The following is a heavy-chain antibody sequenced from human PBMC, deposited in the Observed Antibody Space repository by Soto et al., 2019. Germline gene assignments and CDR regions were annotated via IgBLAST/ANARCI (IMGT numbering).Heavy chain of an antibody. CDR3: AKDLVTGTTYYYYGMDV. CDR2: ISYDGSNK. CDR1: GFTFSSYG. D-gene: IGHD1-7*01. J-gene: IGHJ6*02. Sequence: QVQLVESGGGVVQPGRSLRLSCAASGFTFSSYGMHWVRQAPGKGLKWVAVISYDGSNKYYADSVKGRFTISRDNSKNTLYLQMNSLRAEDTAVYYCAKDLVTGTTYYYYGMDVWGQGTTVTVSS. V-gene: IGHV3-30*18.